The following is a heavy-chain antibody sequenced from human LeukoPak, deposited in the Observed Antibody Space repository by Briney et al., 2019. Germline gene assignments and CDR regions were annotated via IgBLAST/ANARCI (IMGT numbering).Heavy chain of an antibody. CDR1: GYSISSSYF. CDR3: ARGSGNYYYGSGSFYP. D-gene: IGHD3-10*01. J-gene: IGHJ4*02. CDR2: IHHSGST. Sequence: SETLSLTCTVSGYSISSSYFWGWIRQPPGKGLEWIGSIHHSGSTYYNPSLKSRITISIDKSKNQFSLELTSVTAADTAVYYCARGSGNYYYGSGSFYPWGQGTLVTVSS. V-gene: IGHV4-38-2*02.